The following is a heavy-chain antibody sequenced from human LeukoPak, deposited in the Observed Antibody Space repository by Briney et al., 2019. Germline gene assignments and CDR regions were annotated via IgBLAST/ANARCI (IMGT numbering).Heavy chain of an antibody. V-gene: IGHV3-23*01. CDR1: GFTFSSCD. CDR2: ISGSGTAT. D-gene: IGHD3-10*01. J-gene: IGHJ4*02. Sequence: PGGSLRLSCAASGFTFSSCDMSWVRQAPGQRLEWFSAISGSGTATYYAASVKRRFTTSRDTSKNTLYLQMNSLRAENTVLYYCAKEGAMVRGVYWGQGTLATVS. CDR3: AKEGAMVRGVY.